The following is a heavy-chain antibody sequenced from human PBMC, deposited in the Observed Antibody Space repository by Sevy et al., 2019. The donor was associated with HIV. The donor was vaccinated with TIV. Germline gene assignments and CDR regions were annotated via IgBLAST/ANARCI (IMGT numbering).Heavy chain of an antibody. J-gene: IGHJ4*03. CDR2: INSDGSRT. D-gene: IGHD3-10*01. CDR3: TSAPNYYGSWSYFDY. Sequence: GGSLRLSCAVSGFTFSRYCMHWVRQAPGKGLVWVSRINSDGSRTNYADSVKGRFTISRDNAKNTLYLQMNSLRAEDTAVYYSTSAPNYYGSWSYFDYWGQGTLVTVSS. CDR1: GFTFSRYC. V-gene: IGHV3-74*01.